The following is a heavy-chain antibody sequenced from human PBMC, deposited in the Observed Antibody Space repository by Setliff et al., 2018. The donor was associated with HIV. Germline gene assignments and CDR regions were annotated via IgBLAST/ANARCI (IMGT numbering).Heavy chain of an antibody. CDR1: GYSFTNYG. CDR3: ARDWEPAVSIDCFDP. CDR2: ISSYNDNT. V-gene: IGHV1-18*01. J-gene: IGHJ5*02. D-gene: IGHD3-3*02. Sequence: ASVKVSCKASGYSFTNYGISWVRQAPGQGLEWMGWISSYNDNTNYALNLQGRVTMTTDTSTSTAYMELRSLRSDDTAVYYCARDWEPAVSIDCFDPWGQGTLVTVSS.